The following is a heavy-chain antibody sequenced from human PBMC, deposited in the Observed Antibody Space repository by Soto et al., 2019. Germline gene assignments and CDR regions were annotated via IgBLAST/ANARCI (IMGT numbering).Heavy chain of an antibody. J-gene: IGHJ4*02. D-gene: IGHD5-12*01. V-gene: IGHV4-59*01. CDR3: ARGGVARHDY. CDR1: GGSISSYY. CDR2: IYYSGST. Sequence: QVQLQESGPGLVKPSETLSLTCTVSGGSISSYYWSWIRQPPGKGLEWIGYIYYSGSTNYNPSLKSRVTISVDTSKNQFSLKLSSVTAADTAVYYCARGGVARHDYWGQGTLVTVSS.